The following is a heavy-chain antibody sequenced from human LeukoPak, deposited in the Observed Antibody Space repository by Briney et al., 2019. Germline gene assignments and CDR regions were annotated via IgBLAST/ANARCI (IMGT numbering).Heavy chain of an antibody. CDR2: IYYSGST. CDR3: ARLTVAESFDF. Sequence: KPSETLSLTCAVSGYSISSGYYWGWIRQPPGKGLEWIGSIYYSGSTYYNPSLMSRVTISVGTSKTQFSLKLSSVTAADTALYDCARLTVAESFDFLGQGTMVTVSS. D-gene: IGHD4-23*01. J-gene: IGHJ3*01. CDR1: GYSISSGYY. V-gene: IGHV4-38-2*01.